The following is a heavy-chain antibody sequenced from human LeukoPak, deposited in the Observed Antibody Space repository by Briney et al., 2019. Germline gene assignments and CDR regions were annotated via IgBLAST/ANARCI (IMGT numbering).Heavy chain of an antibody. Sequence: PGGSLRLSCAASGFTFSSYSMNWVRQAPGKGLEWVSFISSSNSTIYYADSVKGRFTISRDNAKNSLYLQMNSLRAEDTAVYYCARDRGGSYSAIDYWGQGTLVTVSS. D-gene: IGHD1-26*01. V-gene: IGHV3-48*04. CDR1: GFTFSSYS. CDR3: ARDRGGSYSAIDY. CDR2: ISSSNSTI. J-gene: IGHJ4*02.